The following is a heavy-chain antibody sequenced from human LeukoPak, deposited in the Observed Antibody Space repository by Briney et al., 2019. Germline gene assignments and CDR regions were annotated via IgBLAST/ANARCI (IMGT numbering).Heavy chain of an antibody. D-gene: IGHD1-1*01. V-gene: IGHV1-69*01. Sequence: SVKVSCKASGYTLTSYAISWVRQAPGQGLEWMGGIIPIFGTANYAQKFQGRVTITADESTSTAYMELSSLRSEDTAVYYCARGKDWNAYYYYGMDVWGQGTTVTVSS. CDR3: ARGKDWNAYYYYGMDV. J-gene: IGHJ6*02. CDR2: IIPIFGTA. CDR1: GYTLTSYA.